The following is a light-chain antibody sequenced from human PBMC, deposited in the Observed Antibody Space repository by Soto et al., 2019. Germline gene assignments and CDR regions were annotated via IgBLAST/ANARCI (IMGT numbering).Light chain of an antibody. CDR1: QSVSRY. CDR2: DTS. CDR3: QQRFSWPPT. Sequence: EIGLTQSPATLSLSPGERATLSCRASQSVSRYLAWYQQKPGQAPRLLIHDTSTRATGVPDTFSGSGSGTEFTLTISSLEPEDFAMYYCQQRFSWPPTFGGGTRVEIK. J-gene: IGKJ4*01. V-gene: IGKV3-11*01.